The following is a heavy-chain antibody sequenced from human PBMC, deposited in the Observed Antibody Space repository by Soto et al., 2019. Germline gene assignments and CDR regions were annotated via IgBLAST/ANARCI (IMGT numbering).Heavy chain of an antibody. D-gene: IGHD6-13*01. CDR3: ARESAAAGTVDY. J-gene: IGHJ4*02. CDR2: IIPIFGTA. Sequence: QVQLVQSGAEVKKPGSSVKGSCKASGDTFSSYAISWVPEAPGQGLEWMGGIIPIFGTANYALKFQGRVTITADESTSTAYMELSSLSSEDTAVYYCARESAAAGTVDYWGQGTLVTVSS. CDR1: GDTFSSYA. V-gene: IGHV1-69*12.